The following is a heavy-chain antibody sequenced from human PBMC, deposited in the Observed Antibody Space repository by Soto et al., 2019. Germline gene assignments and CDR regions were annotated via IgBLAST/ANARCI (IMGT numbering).Heavy chain of an antibody. J-gene: IGHJ3*02. CDR3: AAPGDHDAFDI. CDR1: GYTFTSYY. Sequence: ASVKVSCKASGYTFTSYYMHWARQAPGQGLEWMGIINPSGGSTSYAQKFQGRVTMTRDTSTSTVYMELSSLRSEDTAVYYCAAPGDHDAFDIWGQGTMVTVSS. CDR2: INPSGGST. D-gene: IGHD3-16*01. V-gene: IGHV1-46*01.